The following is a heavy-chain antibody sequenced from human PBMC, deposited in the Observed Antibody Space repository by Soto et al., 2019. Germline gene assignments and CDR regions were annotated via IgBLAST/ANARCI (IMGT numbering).Heavy chain of an antibody. CDR3: ARTRSVGPSRRLEP. V-gene: IGHV1-18*01. Sequence: GASVKVSCKASGYTFTSYGISWVRQAPGQGLEWMGWISAYNGNTNYAQKLQGRVTMTTDTSTNTAYMELRSLRSDDTAVYYCARTRSVGPSRRLEPWGQGTLVTVSS. CDR2: ISAYNGNT. CDR1: GYTFTSYG. J-gene: IGHJ5*02.